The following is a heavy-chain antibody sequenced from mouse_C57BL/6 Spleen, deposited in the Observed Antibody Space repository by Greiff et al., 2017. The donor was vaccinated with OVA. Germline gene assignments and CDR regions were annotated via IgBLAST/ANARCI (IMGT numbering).Heavy chain of an antibody. CDR2: INPSTGGT. D-gene: IGHD4-1*01. CDR3: ARVTGTRGFAY. Sequence: DVKLQESGPELVKPGASVKISCKASGYSFTGYYMNWVKQSPEKSLEWIGEINPSTGGTTYNQKFKAKATLTVDKSSSTAYMQLKSLTSEDSAVYYCARVTGTRGFAYWGQGTLVTVSA. V-gene: IGHV1-42*01. CDR1: GYSFTGYY. J-gene: IGHJ3*01.